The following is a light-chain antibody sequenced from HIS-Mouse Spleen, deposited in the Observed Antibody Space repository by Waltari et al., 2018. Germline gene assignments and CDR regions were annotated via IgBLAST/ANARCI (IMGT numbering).Light chain of an antibody. CDR2: EVS. Sequence: QSALTQPPPASGSPGQSVTISCTGTTSDLGGYTYSLWYPPHPGKAPKLMNYEVSKRPSGVPDRFSGSKSGNTASLTVSGLQAEDEADYYCSSYAGSNNYVFGTGTKVTVL. CDR1: TSDLGGYTY. CDR3: SSYAGSNNYV. J-gene: IGLJ1*01. V-gene: IGLV2-8*01.